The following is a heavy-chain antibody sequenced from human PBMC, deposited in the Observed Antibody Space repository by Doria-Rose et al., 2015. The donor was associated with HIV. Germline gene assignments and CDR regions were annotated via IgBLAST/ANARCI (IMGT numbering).Heavy chain of an antibody. CDR1: GVSLSSPGMG. J-gene: IGHJ4*02. CDR2: IFSDDER. CDR3: ARIKSSRWYHKYYFDF. Sequence: QVQLVQSGPVLVKPTETLTLTCTVSGVSLSSPGMGVGWIRQPPGKALEWLAKIFSDDERSYKTSLESRLTISRGTSKSQVVLTMTDMDPVDTATYYCARIKSSRWYHKYYFDFWGQGTLVIVSA. V-gene: IGHV2-26*01. D-gene: IGHD6-13*01.